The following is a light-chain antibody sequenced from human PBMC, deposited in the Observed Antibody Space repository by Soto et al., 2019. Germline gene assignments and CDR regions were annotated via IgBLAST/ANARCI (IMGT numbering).Light chain of an antibody. CDR3: QHYGSSPPCS. J-gene: IGKJ2*02. Sequence: EIVLTQSPGTLSLSPGGRATLSCRATQSVSSNYLAWYQQTPGQAPRLLIYGASIRATGIPDRFSGSGSGTDFTLTISRLEPEDFAVYYCQHYGSSPPCSFGQGTKLEIK. CDR2: GAS. V-gene: IGKV3-20*01. CDR1: QSVSSNY.